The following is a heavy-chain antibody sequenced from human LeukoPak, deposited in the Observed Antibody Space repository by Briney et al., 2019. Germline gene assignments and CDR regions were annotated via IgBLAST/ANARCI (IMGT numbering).Heavy chain of an antibody. Sequence: PSETLSLTCAVSGGSITRGSYYWTWIRQPAGKALEWIGHVFTSGNTNYNPSLKGRVTISIETSKSQFSLNLNSVTAADTAVYYCARGTGSLFYWGHGLLVTVSS. CDR2: VFTSGNT. CDR1: GGSITRGSYY. J-gene: IGHJ4*01. D-gene: IGHD3-10*01. CDR3: ARGTGSLFY. V-gene: IGHV4-61*09.